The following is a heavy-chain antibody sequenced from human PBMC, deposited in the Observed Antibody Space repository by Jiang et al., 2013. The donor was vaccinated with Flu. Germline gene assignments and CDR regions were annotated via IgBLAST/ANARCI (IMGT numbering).Heavy chain of an antibody. J-gene: IGHJ3*02. CDR3: AKGWGGAFDI. D-gene: IGHD6-19*01. Sequence: FQGQVTISADKSISTAYLQWSSLKASDTAMYYCAKGWGGAFDIWGQGTMVTVSS. V-gene: IGHV5-51*01.